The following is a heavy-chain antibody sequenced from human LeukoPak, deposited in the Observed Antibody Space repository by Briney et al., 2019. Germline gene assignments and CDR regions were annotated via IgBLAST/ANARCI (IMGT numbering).Heavy chain of an antibody. Sequence: GGSLRLSCAASGFTFSDYYMSWIRQAPGKGLEWVSYISGSGSTTYYADSVKGRFTISRDNAKNSLYLQMNSLRAEDTALYYCARERGTDGGPFDYWGQGTLVTVSS. CDR3: ARERGTDGGPFDY. V-gene: IGHV3-11*01. D-gene: IGHD3-16*01. CDR2: ISGSGSTT. J-gene: IGHJ4*02. CDR1: GFTFSDYY.